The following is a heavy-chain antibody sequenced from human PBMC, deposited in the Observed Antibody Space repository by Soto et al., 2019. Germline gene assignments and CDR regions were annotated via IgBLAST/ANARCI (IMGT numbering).Heavy chain of an antibody. J-gene: IGHJ5*02. Sequence: QVQLQQWGAGLLKPSETLSLTCAVYGGSFSGYYWSWIRQPPGKGLEWIGAINHSGSTNYNPSLKSRVTISVDTSKNQFSLKLSSVTAADTAVYYCARGPITTNPRFDPWGQGTLVTVSS. CDR3: ARGPITTNPRFDP. CDR1: GGSFSGYY. D-gene: IGHD3-22*01. CDR2: INHSGST. V-gene: IGHV4-34*01.